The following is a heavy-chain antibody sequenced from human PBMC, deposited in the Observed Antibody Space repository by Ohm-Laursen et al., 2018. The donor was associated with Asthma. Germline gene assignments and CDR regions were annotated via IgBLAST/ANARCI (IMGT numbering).Heavy chain of an antibody. D-gene: IGHD3-10*01. Sequence: TLSLTCDVSGGSISSGGYSWSWIRQPPGKGLEWIGYIYHSGSTYYNPSLKSRVTISVDRSKNQFSLKLSSVTAADTAVYYCARFLKARGAWFDPWGQGTLVTVSS. J-gene: IGHJ5*02. CDR3: ARFLKARGAWFDP. V-gene: IGHV4-30-2*01. CDR2: IYHSGST. CDR1: GGSISSGGYS.